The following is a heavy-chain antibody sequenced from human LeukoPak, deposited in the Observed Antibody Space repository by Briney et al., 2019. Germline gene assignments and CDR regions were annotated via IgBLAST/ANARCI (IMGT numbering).Heavy chain of an antibody. CDR1: GGSISSYY. Sequence: SETLSLTCTVSGGSISSYYWSWIRQPPGKGLEWIGYIYYSGSTNYNPSLKSRVTISVDTSKNQFSLKLSSVTAADTTVYYCARWAQESYYFDYWGQGTLVTVSS. J-gene: IGHJ4*02. CDR2: IYYSGST. CDR3: ARWAQESYYFDY. V-gene: IGHV4-59*01.